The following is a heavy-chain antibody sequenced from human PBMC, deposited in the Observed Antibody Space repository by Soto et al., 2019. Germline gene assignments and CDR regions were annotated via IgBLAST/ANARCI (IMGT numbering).Heavy chain of an antibody. Sequence: PVGSLRLSCAASGFTFSSYAMSWVRQAPGKGLEWVSAISGSGGSTYYADSVKGRFTISRDNSKNTLYLQMNSLRAEDTAVYYCAKVGYCSGGSCYHMIDYWGQGTLVTVSS. CDR3: AKVGYCSGGSCYHMIDY. J-gene: IGHJ4*02. CDR2: ISGSGGST. D-gene: IGHD2-15*01. V-gene: IGHV3-23*01. CDR1: GFTFSSYA.